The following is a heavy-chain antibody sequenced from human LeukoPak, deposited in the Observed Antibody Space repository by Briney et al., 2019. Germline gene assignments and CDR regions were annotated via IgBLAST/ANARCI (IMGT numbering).Heavy chain of an antibody. CDR1: GFTFSSYN. D-gene: IGHD2-15*01. CDR3: AKSGLNRFDY. V-gene: IGHV3-48*01. J-gene: IGHJ4*02. CDR2: ISSSSSTI. Sequence: PGGSLRLSCAASGFTFSSYNMNWVRQAPGKGLEWVSYISSSSSTIYYADSVKGRFTISRDNAKNSLYLQMKSLRAEDTAVYYCAKSGLNRFDYWGQGTLVTVSS.